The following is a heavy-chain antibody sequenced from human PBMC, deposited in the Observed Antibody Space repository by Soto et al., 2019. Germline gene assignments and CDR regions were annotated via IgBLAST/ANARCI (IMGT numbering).Heavy chain of an antibody. J-gene: IGHJ4*02. Sequence: EAQLVESGGGLVQPGGSLRLSCTASGLTFSNYWVHWVRQTPGKGLVWVSRIDSDGSSTSYADSVKGRFTISRDNRKNKLYLQMNRLGAEGTAVYYCTRGVSAVFDYWGQGTLVTVSS. D-gene: IGHD3-10*01. CDR3: TRGVSAVFDY. V-gene: IGHV3-74*01. CDR1: GLTFSNYW. CDR2: IDSDGSST.